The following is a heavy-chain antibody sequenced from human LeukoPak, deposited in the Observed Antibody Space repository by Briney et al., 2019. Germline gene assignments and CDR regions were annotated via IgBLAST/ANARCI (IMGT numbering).Heavy chain of an antibody. V-gene: IGHV3-21*04. CDR1: RFTFSSYS. CDR2: ITSSSTYI. Sequence: GGSLRLSCAASRFTFSSYSMNWVRQAPGRGLEWVSSITSSSTYIYYADSVKGRFTISRDNAKNSLYLQMNSLKSEDTAVYYCTIEYSSSWYLDYWGQGTLVTVSS. D-gene: IGHD6-13*01. CDR3: TIEYSSSWYLDY. J-gene: IGHJ4*02.